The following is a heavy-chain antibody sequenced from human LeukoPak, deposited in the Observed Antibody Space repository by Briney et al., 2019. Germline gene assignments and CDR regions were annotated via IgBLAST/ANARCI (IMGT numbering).Heavy chain of an antibody. D-gene: IGHD3-22*01. Sequence: PSETLSLTCAVYGGSFSGYYWSWIRQPPGEGLEWIGEINHSGSTNYNPSLKSRVTISVDTSKNQFSLKLSSVTAADTAVYYCARGVGPRSYYDSSGPTPFDYWGQGTLVTVSS. V-gene: IGHV4-34*01. CDR2: INHSGST. CDR3: ARGVGPRSYYDSSGPTPFDY. CDR1: GGSFSGYY. J-gene: IGHJ4*02.